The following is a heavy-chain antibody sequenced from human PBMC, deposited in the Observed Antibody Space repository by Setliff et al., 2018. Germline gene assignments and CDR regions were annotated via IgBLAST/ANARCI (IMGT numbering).Heavy chain of an antibody. Sequence: GESLKISCTASGFTFGDYAMSWVRQAPGKGLEWVGFIRSKAYGGTTEYAASVKGRFTISRDDSKSIAYLQMNSLKTEDTAVYYCTRASSIAVAGSSIWGQGTLVT. J-gene: IGHJ4*02. CDR2: IRSKAYGGTT. CDR1: GFTFGDYA. CDR3: TRASSIAVAGSSI. D-gene: IGHD6-19*01. V-gene: IGHV3-49*04.